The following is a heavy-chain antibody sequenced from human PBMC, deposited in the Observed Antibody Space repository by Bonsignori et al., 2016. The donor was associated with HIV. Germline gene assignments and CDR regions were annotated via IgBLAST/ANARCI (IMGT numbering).Heavy chain of an antibody. CDR1: GFTFDSYA. Sequence: GESLKISCAASGFTFDSYAMNWVRQAPEKGLEWVSGINGSGGAKYYADSVKGRFTVSRDNSKNTLYLQMSNLRADDTAIYYCAKDPRGAGWIEGYYFDYWGQGTLVTVSS. CDR2: INGSGGAK. J-gene: IGHJ4*02. D-gene: IGHD2-2*03. V-gene: IGHV3-23*01. CDR3: AKDPRGAGWIEGYYFDY.